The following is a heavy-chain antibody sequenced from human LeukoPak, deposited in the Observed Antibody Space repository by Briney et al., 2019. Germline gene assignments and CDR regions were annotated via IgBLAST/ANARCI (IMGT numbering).Heavy chain of an antibody. CDR2: IIPIFGTA. Sequence: SVKVSCKASGGTFSSYAISWVRQAPGQGLEWMGGIIPIFGTANYAQKFQGGVTITTDESTSTAYVELSSLRSEDTAVYYCAIGVATISYYYYMDVWGKGTTVTVSS. V-gene: IGHV1-69*05. CDR3: AIGVATISYYYYMDV. D-gene: IGHD5-12*01. CDR1: GGTFSSYA. J-gene: IGHJ6*03.